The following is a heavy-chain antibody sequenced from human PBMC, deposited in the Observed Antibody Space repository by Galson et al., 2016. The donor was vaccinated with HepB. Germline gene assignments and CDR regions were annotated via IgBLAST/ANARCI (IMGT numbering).Heavy chain of an antibody. CDR3: ARDLGFLEWLFFDSYYYYGMDV. J-gene: IGHJ6*02. CDR2: ISGSGSSA. V-gene: IGHV3-23*01. Sequence: SLRLSCAASGFTFSDYAMSWVRQPPGKGLEWVSTISGSGSSAYYADSVKGRFAISRDNSKNTLYLQMNSLRAEDTAVYYCARDLGFLEWLFFDSYYYYGMDVWGQGTTVTVSS. D-gene: IGHD3-3*01. CDR1: GFTFSDYA.